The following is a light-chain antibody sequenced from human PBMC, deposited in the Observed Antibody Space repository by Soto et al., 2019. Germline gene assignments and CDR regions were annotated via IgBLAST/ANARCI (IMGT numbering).Light chain of an antibody. J-gene: IGLJ2*01. CDR2: QDN. CDR3: QALDSSTALV. Sequence: SSELTQPPSVSVSPGQTATITCSGDDLGNKYASWYYQRPGQSPVLVIYQDNKRPSGIPERFSGSSSGNTATLTINGTQAVDEAVYFCQALDSSTALVFGGGTKLTVL. V-gene: IGLV3-1*01. CDR1: DLGNKY.